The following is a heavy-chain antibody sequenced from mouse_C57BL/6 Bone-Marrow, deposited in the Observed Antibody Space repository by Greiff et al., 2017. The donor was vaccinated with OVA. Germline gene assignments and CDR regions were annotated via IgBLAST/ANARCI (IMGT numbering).Heavy chain of an antibody. J-gene: IGHJ3*01. CDR3: AYYSNYGSY. CDR2: INPNNGGT. Sequence: EVQLQQSGPELVKPGASVKIPCKASGYTFTDYYMDWVKQSPGKSLEWIGDINPNNGGTIYNQKFKGKATLTVDKSSSTAYMELRSLTSEDTAVYYCAYYSNYGSYWGQGTLVTVSA. D-gene: IGHD2-5*01. V-gene: IGHV1-18*01. CDR1: GYTFTDYY.